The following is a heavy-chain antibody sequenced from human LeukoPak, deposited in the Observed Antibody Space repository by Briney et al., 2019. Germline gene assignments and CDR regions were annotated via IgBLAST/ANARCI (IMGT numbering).Heavy chain of an antibody. V-gene: IGHV3-30*18. J-gene: IGHJ5*02. Sequence: PGRSLRLSCAASGLTFSIYGMHWVRQAPGKGLEWVAVISYDGSNKYYADSVKGRFTISRDNSKNTLYLQMNNLRAEDTAVYYCAEDRPWFDPWGQGTLVTVSS. D-gene: IGHD6-6*01. CDR3: AEDRPWFDP. CDR2: ISYDGSNK. CDR1: GLTFSIYG.